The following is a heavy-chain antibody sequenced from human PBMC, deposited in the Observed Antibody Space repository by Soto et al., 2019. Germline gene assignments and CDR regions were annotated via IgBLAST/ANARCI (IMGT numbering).Heavy chain of an antibody. Sequence: GSLLLPCAASGFTFSSYAMSWVRQAPGKGLEWVSAISGSGGSTYYADSVKGRFTISRDNSKNTLYLQMNSLRAEDTAVYYCAKRIAARRGGFDYWGQGTLVTVYS. CDR3: AKRIAARRGGFDY. CDR1: GFTFSSYA. CDR2: ISGSGGST. J-gene: IGHJ4*02. V-gene: IGHV3-23*01. D-gene: IGHD6-6*01.